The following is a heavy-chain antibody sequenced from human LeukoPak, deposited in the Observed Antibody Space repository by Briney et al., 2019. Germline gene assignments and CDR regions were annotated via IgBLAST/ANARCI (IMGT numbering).Heavy chain of an antibody. CDR2: ISAYNGNT. CDR3: ASPGGVGGSYYYYMDV. J-gene: IGHJ6*03. CDR1: GYTFTSYG. V-gene: IGHV1-18*01. Sequence: ASVKVSCKAPGYTFTSYGISWVRQAPGQGLEWMGWISAYNGNTNYAQKLQGRVTMTTDTSTSTAYMELRSLRSDDTAVYYCASPGGVGGSYYYYMDVWGKGTTVTVSS. D-gene: IGHD3-16*01.